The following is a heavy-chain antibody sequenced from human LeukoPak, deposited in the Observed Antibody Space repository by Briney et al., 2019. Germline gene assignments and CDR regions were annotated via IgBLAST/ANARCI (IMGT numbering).Heavy chain of an antibody. CDR1: GFTFSSYE. Sequence: PGGSLRLSCAASGFTFSSYEMNWVRQAPGKGLEWVSYISSSGSTIYYADSVKGRFTISRDNSKNTLYLQMGSLRAEDMAVYYCARDRLLGYWGQGTLVTVSS. D-gene: IGHD4-11*01. CDR2: ISSSGSTI. V-gene: IGHV3-48*03. J-gene: IGHJ4*02. CDR3: ARDRLLGY.